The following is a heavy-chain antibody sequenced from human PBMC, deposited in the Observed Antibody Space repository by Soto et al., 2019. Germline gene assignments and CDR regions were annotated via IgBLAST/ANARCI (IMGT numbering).Heavy chain of an antibody. CDR2: IWYDGSNK. J-gene: IGHJ4*02. CDR1: GFTFSSYG. D-gene: IGHD3-22*01. CDR3: ARDDHYYDSSGYSYYFDY. V-gene: IGHV3-33*01. Sequence: QVQLVESGGGVVQPGRSLRLSCAASGFTFSSYGMHWVRQAPXXXLEWVAVIWYDGSNKYYADSVKGRFTISRDNSKNTXXXXXXXLRXXDXAVYYCARDDHYYDSSGYSYYFDYWGQGTLVTVSS.